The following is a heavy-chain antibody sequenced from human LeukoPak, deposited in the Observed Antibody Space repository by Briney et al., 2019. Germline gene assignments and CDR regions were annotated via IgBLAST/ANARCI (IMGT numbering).Heavy chain of an antibody. Sequence: ASVKVSCKASGYSFIGYVISWVRQAPGQGLEWMGWISGNTGNTDYSEKFQGRVTMTKDTSTSTAYLELRGLRSDDTAMYYCARDTSDSWYDIFGDYWGQGTLVTVSS. CDR2: ISGNTGNT. D-gene: IGHD6-13*01. J-gene: IGHJ4*02. CDR1: GYSFIGYV. V-gene: IGHV1-18*01. CDR3: ARDTSDSWYDIFGDY.